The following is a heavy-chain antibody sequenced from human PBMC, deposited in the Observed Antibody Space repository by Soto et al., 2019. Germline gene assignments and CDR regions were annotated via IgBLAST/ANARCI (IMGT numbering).Heavy chain of an antibody. CDR2: ISGSGGST. CDR1: GFTFSSYA. Sequence: EVQLLESGGGLVQPGGSLRLSCAASGFTFSSYAMSWVRQAPGKGLGWVSAISGSGGSTYYADSVKGRFTISRDNSKNTLYLQMNSLRAEDTAVYYCAKDSSIAPVYYYYGMDVWGQGTTVTVSS. J-gene: IGHJ6*02. V-gene: IGHV3-23*01. D-gene: IGHD6-6*01. CDR3: AKDSSIAPVYYYYGMDV.